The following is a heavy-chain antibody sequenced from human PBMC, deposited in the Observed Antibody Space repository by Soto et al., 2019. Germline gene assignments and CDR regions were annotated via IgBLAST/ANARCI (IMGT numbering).Heavy chain of an antibody. Sequence: GGSLRLSCAASGFTFSSYGMHWVRQAPGKGLEWVTVIWHDGTNKYYADSVKGRFTISRDNSKNTLYLQLNSLRAEDTALYYCAKGKSGSWPYYFDYWGQGTPVTVSS. CDR3: AKGKSGSWPYYFDY. D-gene: IGHD1-26*01. V-gene: IGHV3-30*02. CDR1: GFTFSSYG. CDR2: IWHDGTNK. J-gene: IGHJ4*02.